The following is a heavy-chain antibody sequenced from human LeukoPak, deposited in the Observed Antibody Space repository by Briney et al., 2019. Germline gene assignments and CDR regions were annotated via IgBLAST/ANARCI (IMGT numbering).Heavy chain of an antibody. J-gene: IGHJ3*02. CDR1: GGSISSYY. D-gene: IGHD3-10*01. CDR3: ARFFRGRGAFDI. V-gene: IGHV4-59*01. Sequence: SETLSLTCAVSGGSISSYYWSWIRQPPGKGLEWIGYIYYSGSTNYNPSLKSRVTISVDTSKNQFSLKLSSVTAADTAVYYCARFFRGRGAFDIWGQGTMVTVSS. CDR2: IYYSGST.